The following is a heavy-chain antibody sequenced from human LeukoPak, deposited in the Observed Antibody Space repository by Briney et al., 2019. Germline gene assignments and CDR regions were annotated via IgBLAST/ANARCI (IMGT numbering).Heavy chain of an antibody. CDR3: ARARFDCSGGSCYPYYYYYMDV. Sequence: ASVKVSCKASGGTYSSYAISWVRQAPGQGLEWVGGIIPIFGTANYAQKFQGRVTITTDESTSTAYMELSSLRSEDTAVYYCARARFDCSGGSCYPYYYYYMDVWGKGTTVTVSS. V-gene: IGHV1-69*05. J-gene: IGHJ6*03. CDR1: GGTYSSYA. CDR2: IIPIFGTA. D-gene: IGHD2-15*01.